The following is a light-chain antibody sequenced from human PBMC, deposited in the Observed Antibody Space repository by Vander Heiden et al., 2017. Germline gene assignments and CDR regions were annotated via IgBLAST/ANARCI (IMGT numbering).Light chain of an antibody. Sequence: SYDLTQSLSVSVGLGQTARIYCGGKNIGSKNVHWYQQKQGQAPALVIYRDNNRPSGIPERLSGSNSGNTATLTISGAQVGDEADYFCQVWDNGSVVFGGGTKLTVL. CDR3: QVWDNGSVV. CDR2: RDN. CDR1: NIGSKN. J-gene: IGLJ3*02. V-gene: IGLV3-9*01.